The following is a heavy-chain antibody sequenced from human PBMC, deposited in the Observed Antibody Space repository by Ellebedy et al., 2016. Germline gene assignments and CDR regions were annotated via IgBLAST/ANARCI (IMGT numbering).Heavy chain of an antibody. CDR3: ARSSGWYSSTDLLDY. V-gene: IGHV4-59*01. Sequence: SETLSLTCTVSGGSISSYYWSWIRQPPGKGLEWIGYIYYSGSTNYNPSLKSRVTISVDTSKSRFSLKLSSVTAADTAVYYCARSSGWYSSTDLLDYWGQGTLVTVSS. CDR2: IYYSGST. J-gene: IGHJ4*02. CDR1: GGSISSYY. D-gene: IGHD6-19*01.